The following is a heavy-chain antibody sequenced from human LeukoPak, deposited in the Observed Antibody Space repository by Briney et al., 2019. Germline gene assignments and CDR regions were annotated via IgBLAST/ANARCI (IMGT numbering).Heavy chain of an antibody. CDR2: ISSSGGNI. CDR3: ARRRDYFDY. J-gene: IGHJ4*01. Sequence: GGSLRLSRVVSGFALSDYYMSWIRQAPGKGLEWISYISSSGGNIYFADSVKGRFTVSRDNARGSLYLQMNSLTADDTAIYYCARRRDYFDYWRQGTQVTVSS. CDR1: GFALSDYY. V-gene: IGHV3-11*01.